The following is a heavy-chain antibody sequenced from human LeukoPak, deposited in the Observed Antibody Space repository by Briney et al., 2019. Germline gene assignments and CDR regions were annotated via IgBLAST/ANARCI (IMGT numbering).Heavy chain of an antibody. CDR3: ARDLASEYYYGSGSPQYYYYGMDV. CDR2: IYSGGST. D-gene: IGHD3-10*01. Sequence: GGSLRLSCAASGFTVSSNYMSWVREAPGKGLEWVSVIYSGGSTYYADSVKGRFTISRDNSKNTLYLQMNSLRAEDTAVYYCARDLASEYYYGSGSPQYYYYGMDVWGQGTTVTVSS. CDR1: GFTVSSNY. V-gene: IGHV3-53*01. J-gene: IGHJ6*02.